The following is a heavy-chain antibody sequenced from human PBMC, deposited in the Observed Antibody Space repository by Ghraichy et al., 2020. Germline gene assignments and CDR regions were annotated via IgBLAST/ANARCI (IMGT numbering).Heavy chain of an antibody. CDR3: ARGDWNADY. Sequence: GGSLRLSCGASGLIFPNYWMSWVPQAPGKGLEWVANIKPDGSAEFYVDSVKGRFTISRDNAKNSLYLQMNSLRAEDTAVYYCARGDWNADYWGQGTLVTVSS. CDR1: GLIFPNYW. J-gene: IGHJ4*02. CDR2: IKPDGSAE. D-gene: IGHD1-1*01. V-gene: IGHV3-7*03.